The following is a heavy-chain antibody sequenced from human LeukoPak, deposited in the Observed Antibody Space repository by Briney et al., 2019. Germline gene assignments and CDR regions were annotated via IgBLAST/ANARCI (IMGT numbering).Heavy chain of an antibody. CDR1: GITFETYA. Sequence: PGGSLRLSCEVSGITFETYAMNWVRQAAGKGLEWVAGISGTGAHTYYADSVKGRFTVSRDNSRDTLYLLLKSLRAEDTAVYFCAKDIHVAAAVPAPYWGQGTLVTVSS. J-gene: IGHJ4*02. CDR2: ISGTGAHT. CDR3: AKDIHVAAAVPAPY. D-gene: IGHD6-13*01. V-gene: IGHV3-23*01.